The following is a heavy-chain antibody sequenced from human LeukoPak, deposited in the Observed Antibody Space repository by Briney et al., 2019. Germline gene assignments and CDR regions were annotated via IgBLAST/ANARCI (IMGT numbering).Heavy chain of an antibody. V-gene: IGHV4-59*05. CDR2: IFYSGTT. J-gene: IGHJ4*02. CDR1: GFTFSNAW. Sequence: GSLRLSCAASGFTFSNAWMSWVRQAPGKGLEWIGSIFYSGTTYYNPSLKSRVTISVDTSKNQFSLRLSSVTAADTAVYYCASENCSGTSCSSFDYWGQGTLVTVSS. CDR3: ASENCSGTSCSSFDY. D-gene: IGHD2-2*01.